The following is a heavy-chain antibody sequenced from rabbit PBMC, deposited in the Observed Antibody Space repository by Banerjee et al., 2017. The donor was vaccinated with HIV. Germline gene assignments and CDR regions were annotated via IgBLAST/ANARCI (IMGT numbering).Heavy chain of an antibody. CDR2: INTSSGNT. J-gene: IGHJ6*01. CDR3: ARYSNYYAMDL. Sequence: KGLEWIGCINTSSGNTVYASWAKGRFTISKTSSTTVTLQMTSLTAADTATYFCARYSNYYAMDLWGPGTLVTVS. V-gene: IGHV1S40*01.